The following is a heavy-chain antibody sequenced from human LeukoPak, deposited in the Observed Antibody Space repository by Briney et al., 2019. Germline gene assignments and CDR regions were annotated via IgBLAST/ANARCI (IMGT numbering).Heavy chain of an antibody. CDR1: GGSISSYY. CDR2: IYYSGST. CDR3: ARSTRRTGEWGYYSDY. J-gene: IGHJ4*02. V-gene: IGHV4-59*01. D-gene: IGHD7-27*01. Sequence: SETQSLTCTVSGGSISSYYWSWIRQPPGKGLEWIGYIYYSGSTNYNPSLKSRVTISVDTSKNQFSLKLSSVTAADTAVYYCARSTRRTGEWGYYSDYWGQGTLVTVSS.